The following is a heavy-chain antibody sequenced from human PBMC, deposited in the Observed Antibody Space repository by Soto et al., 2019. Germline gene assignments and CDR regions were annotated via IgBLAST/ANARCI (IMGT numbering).Heavy chain of an antibody. CDR2: IYYSGST. Sequence: QLQLQESGPGLVKPSETLSLTCTVSGGSISSSSYYWGWIRQPPGKGLEWIGSIYYSGSTYYNPSLKSRATTSVDTSKNQFSLKLSSVTAADTAVYYCATLWFGEGNYWGQGTLVTVSS. V-gene: IGHV4-39*01. CDR1: GGSISSSSYY. CDR3: ATLWFGEGNY. J-gene: IGHJ4*02. D-gene: IGHD3-10*01.